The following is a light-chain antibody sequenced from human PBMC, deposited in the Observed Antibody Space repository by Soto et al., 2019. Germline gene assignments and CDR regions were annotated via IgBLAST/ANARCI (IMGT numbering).Light chain of an antibody. V-gene: IGKV3-11*01. CDR3: QEGSGWTLT. CDR1: QSVSTY. Sequence: EIVLTQSPATLSMSPRERATLSCRASQSVSTYLAWYHQTPGQAPRLLIYDASNRTTGIPARFSGSGSGTDFTLTIRTVEAEASAVYDCQEGSGWTLTVGGGTKVEIK. J-gene: IGKJ4*01. CDR2: DAS.